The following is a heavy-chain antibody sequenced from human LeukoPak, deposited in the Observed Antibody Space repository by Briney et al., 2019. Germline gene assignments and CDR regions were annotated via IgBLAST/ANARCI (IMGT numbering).Heavy chain of an antibody. D-gene: IGHD2-15*01. J-gene: IGHJ5*02. CDR2: IHSSGRT. CDR1: GGSVSNSYY. CDR3: ARDRTPIDVVAVAANWFDP. Sequence: SETLSLTCTVSGGSVSNSYYWSWIRQPPGTGPEWMGSIHSSGRTYYNPSLKSRITISSDTSKNHFSLRLTSVTAADTAIYYCARDRTPIDVVAVAANWFDPWGQGILVTVSS. V-gene: IGHV4-39*07.